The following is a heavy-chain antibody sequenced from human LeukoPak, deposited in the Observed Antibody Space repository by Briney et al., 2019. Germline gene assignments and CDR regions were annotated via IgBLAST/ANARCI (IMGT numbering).Heavy chain of an antibody. V-gene: IGHV3-7*01. J-gene: IGHJ4*02. D-gene: IGHD2-21*02. CDR1: GFNFFNFW. CDR2: IKQSGIDK. CDR3: VRDSGSAWSGLFDS. Sequence: GGSLRLSCEASGFNFFNFWKTWGRHAPGEGLEWVATIKQSGIDKFYVHPVKGRRTISSDNPQNPMHLEMKNRRGDDTGIYYCVRDSGSAWSGLFDSWGQGTLVTVSS.